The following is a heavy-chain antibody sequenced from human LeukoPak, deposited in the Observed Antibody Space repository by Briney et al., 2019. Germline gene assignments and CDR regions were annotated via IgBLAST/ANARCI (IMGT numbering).Heavy chain of an antibody. CDR2: INSSSSYI. D-gene: IGHD3-22*01. J-gene: IGHJ4*02. V-gene: IGHV3-21*01. CDR3: ARDPSKTYYYDSSGYD. Sequence: GGSLRLSCAASGFTFSSYSMNWVRQAPGKGLEWVSSINSSSSYIYYADPVKGRFTISRDNAKNSLYLQMNSLRAEDTAVYYCARDPSKTYYYDSSGYDWGQGTLVTVSS. CDR1: GFTFSSYS.